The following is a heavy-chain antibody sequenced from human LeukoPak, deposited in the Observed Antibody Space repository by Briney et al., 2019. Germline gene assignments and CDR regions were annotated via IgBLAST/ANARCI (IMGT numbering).Heavy chain of an antibody. Sequence: PGGSLRLSCAASGFTLSSYSMNWVRQAPGKGLEWVSSISSSSSYIYYADSVKGRFTISRDNAKNSLYLQMNSLRAEDTAVYYCAGGAGTLPKAPFDYWGQGTLVTVPS. D-gene: IGHD1-1*01. V-gene: IGHV3-21*01. CDR2: ISSSSSYI. CDR3: AGGAGTLPKAPFDY. J-gene: IGHJ4*02. CDR1: GFTLSSYS.